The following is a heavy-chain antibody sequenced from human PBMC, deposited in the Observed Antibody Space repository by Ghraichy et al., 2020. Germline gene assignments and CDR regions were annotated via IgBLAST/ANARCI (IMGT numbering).Heavy chain of an antibody. D-gene: IGHD1-7*01. V-gene: IGHV3-30*02. CDR1: GFTFSSYG. CDR3: AKDVLNWNYGVNWFDP. Sequence: GGSLRLSCAASGFTFSSYGMHWVRQAPGKGLEWVAFIRYDGSNKYYADSVKGRFTISRDNSKNTLYLQMNSLRAEDTAVYYCAKDVLNWNYGVNWFDPWGQGTLVTVSS. CDR2: IRYDGSNK. J-gene: IGHJ5*02.